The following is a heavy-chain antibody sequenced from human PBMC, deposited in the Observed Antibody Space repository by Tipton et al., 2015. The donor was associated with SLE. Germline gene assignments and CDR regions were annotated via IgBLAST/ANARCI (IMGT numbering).Heavy chain of an antibody. D-gene: IGHD4-23*01. J-gene: IGHJ4*02. Sequence: SLRLSCAASGFTFSSYAMHWVRQAPGKGLEWVAVISYDGSNKYYADSVKGRFTISRDNSKNTLYLQMNSLRAEDTAVYYCARDDYGGNSDYWGQGTLVTVSS. CDR3: ARDDYGGNSDY. V-gene: IGHV3-30*04. CDR1: GFTFSSYA. CDR2: ISYDGSNK.